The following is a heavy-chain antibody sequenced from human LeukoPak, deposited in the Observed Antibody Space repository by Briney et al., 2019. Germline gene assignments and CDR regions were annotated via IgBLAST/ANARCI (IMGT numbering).Heavy chain of an antibody. Sequence: GASVKVSCKASGYTFTSYGISWVRQAPGQGLEWMGWISAYNGNTNYAQKLQGRVTMTTDTSTSTAYMELRSLRSDDTAVYYCARGYRYDILPGYLYWGQGTLVTASS. V-gene: IGHV1-18*04. CDR3: ARGYRYDILPGYLY. J-gene: IGHJ4*02. CDR2: ISAYNGNT. CDR1: GYTFTSYG. D-gene: IGHD3-9*01.